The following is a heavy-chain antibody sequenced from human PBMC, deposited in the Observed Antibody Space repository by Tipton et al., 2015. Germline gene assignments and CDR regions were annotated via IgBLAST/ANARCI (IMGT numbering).Heavy chain of an antibody. CDR2: ISYTDGA. V-gene: IGHV4-61*01. D-gene: IGHD3-22*01. CDR3: ARASIIQGYYHDSSRYYLFNS. CDR1: GGSVTSGSYY. J-gene: IGHJ1*01. Sequence: LRLSCTVSGGSVTSGSYYWSWIRQPPGRGLEWIGYISYTDGAHYNPALKSRVTISVDTSKNQFSLTLNSVAAADTAVYYCARASIIQGYYHDSSRYYLFNSWGQGTLVTVSS.